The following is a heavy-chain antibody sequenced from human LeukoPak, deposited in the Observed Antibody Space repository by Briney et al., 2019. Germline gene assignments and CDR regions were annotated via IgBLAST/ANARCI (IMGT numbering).Heavy chain of an antibody. CDR1: VGSFSGYY. V-gene: IGHV4-34*01. Sequence: SETLSLTCAVYVGSFSGYYWSWIRQPPWKGLEWIGEINHSGSTNYNPSLKSRVTISVDTSKNQFSLKLSSVTAADTAVYYCARGPITYDSWFDPWGQGTLVTVSS. D-gene: IGHD3-10*01. J-gene: IGHJ5*02. CDR2: INHSGST. CDR3: ARGPITYDSWFDP.